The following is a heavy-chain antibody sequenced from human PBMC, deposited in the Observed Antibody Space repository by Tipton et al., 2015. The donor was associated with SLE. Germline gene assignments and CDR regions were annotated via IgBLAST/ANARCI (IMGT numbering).Heavy chain of an antibody. CDR3: AIPTVGATGGFDS. CDR2: VYSGGNT. J-gene: IGHJ4*01. D-gene: IGHD1-26*01. V-gene: IGHV4-39*07. Sequence: TLSLTCTVSNGSITSLYDYWAWIRQPPGKGLEWIGTVYSGGNTYHIPSLKTRVTISVDTSRNQFSLKLTSVTAADTAVYYCAIPTVGATGGFDSWGHGTLVIVSS. CDR1: NGSITSLYDY.